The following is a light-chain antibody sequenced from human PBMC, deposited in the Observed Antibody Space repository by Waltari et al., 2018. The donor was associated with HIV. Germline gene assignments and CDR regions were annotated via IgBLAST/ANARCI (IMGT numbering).Light chain of an antibody. CDR3: QTWATGSRVV. Sequence: QLVLTQSPSASASLGASVKHTCTLSSGHSNYAIEGHQRHPEKGPRYLMKLNSDGNHSKGDGIPDRVSGSSSGAERYLPISSLQSEDEADYYCQTWATGSRVVFGGGTKLTVL. CDR1: SGHSNYA. V-gene: IGLV4-69*01. J-gene: IGLJ2*01. CDR2: LNSDGNH.